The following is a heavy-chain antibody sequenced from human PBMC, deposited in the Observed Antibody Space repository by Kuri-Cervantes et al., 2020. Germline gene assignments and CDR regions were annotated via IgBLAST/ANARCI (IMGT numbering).Heavy chain of an antibody. J-gene: IGHJ4*02. Sequence: GESLKISCAASGFTFSSYAMHWVRQAPGKGLEWVSYISSSSTIYYADSVKGRFTISRDNAKNSLYLQMNSLRDEDTAVYYCASYADYYDSSGYYYFDYWGQGTLVTVSS. CDR1: GFTFSSYA. CDR2: ISSSSTI. V-gene: IGHV3-48*02. CDR3: ASYADYYDSSGYYYFDY. D-gene: IGHD3-22*01.